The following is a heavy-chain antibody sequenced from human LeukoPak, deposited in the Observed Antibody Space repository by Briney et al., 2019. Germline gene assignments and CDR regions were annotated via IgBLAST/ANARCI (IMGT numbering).Heavy chain of an antibody. CDR3: ARVLECPFDY. V-gene: IGHV3-33*01. D-gene: IGHD5/OR15-5a*01. Sequence: PGRSLRLSCAPSGFTFSSYGMHWVRQAPGTGLEWVAVIWYDGSNKYYVDSVKGRFTISRDNSKNTLYLQMNSLRAEDTAVYYCARVLECPFDYWGQGTLVTVSS. CDR1: GFTFSSYG. CDR2: IWYDGSNK. J-gene: IGHJ4*02.